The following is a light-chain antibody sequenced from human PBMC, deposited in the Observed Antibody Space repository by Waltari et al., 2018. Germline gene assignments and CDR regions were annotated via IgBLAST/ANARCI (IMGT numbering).Light chain of an antibody. Sequence: SYDLTQSPSVSVSPGQTARTTCSGDKLEDQYANWYQQKAGQSPVLVIYHNTKRPLGIPGRFSGSSSGNTATLTISGTQSLDEADYFCQVWDTTTAVFGGGTKVTVL. V-gene: IGLV3-1*01. CDR3: QVWDTTTAV. CDR1: KLEDQY. CDR2: HNT. J-gene: IGLJ3*02.